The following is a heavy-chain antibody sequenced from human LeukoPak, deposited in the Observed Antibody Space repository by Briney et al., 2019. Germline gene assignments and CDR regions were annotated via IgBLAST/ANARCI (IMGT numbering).Heavy chain of an antibody. V-gene: IGHV4-4*07. J-gene: IGHJ5*02. CDR3: ARDGYYDSSGYPNWFDP. Sequence: SETLSLTCTVSGGSISSYYWSWIRQPAGKGLEWIGRIYTSGSTYYNPSLKSRVTISVDTSKNQFSLKLSSVTAADTAVYYCARDGYYDSSGYPNWFDPWGQGTLVTVSS. D-gene: IGHD3-22*01. CDR2: IYTSGST. CDR1: GGSISSYY.